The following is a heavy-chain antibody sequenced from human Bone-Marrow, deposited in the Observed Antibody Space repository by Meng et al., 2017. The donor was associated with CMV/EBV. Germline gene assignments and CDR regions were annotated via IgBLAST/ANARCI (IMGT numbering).Heavy chain of an antibody. D-gene: IGHD5-18*01. Sequence: GGSLRLSCTASGFTFKMFSMTWVRQTPGKVLEWVANIKQDISERFYVDSVRGRFTISRDNTKNSLFLQMSGLRVDDTAVYYCAREMGGQLAVDPGIVAPLIKKAFKDQGVTLNYGLDVWGQGTTVAVSS. CDR2: IKQDISER. CDR1: GFTFKMFS. V-gene: IGHV3-7*01. J-gene: IGHJ6*02. CDR3: AREMGGQLAVDPGIVAPLIKKAFKDQGVTLNYGLDV.